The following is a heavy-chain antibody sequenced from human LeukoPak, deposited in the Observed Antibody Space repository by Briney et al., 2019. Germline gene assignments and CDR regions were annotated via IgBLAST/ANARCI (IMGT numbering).Heavy chain of an antibody. CDR3: ARGGAARLHFQN. D-gene: IGHD6-6*01. J-gene: IGHJ1*01. CDR1: GGSISTYY. Sequence: SETLSLTCTVSGGSISTYYWNWIRQPPGKGLEWIGYIYHSGSTNYNPSLQSRATISVDTSKNQFSLNLNSVTAADTAVYYCARGGAARLHFQNWGQGTLVTVSS. CDR2: IYHSGST. V-gene: IGHV4-59*01.